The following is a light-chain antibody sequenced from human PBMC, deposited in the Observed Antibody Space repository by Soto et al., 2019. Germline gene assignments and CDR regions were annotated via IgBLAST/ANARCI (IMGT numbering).Light chain of an antibody. CDR1: SSDVGGYNY. CDR3: TSYAGSNNFV. CDR2: EVN. J-gene: IGLJ2*01. Sequence: QSALTQPPSASGSPGQSVTISCTGTSSDVGGYNYVSWYQQHPGKAPKDMIYEVNKRPSGVPDRFSGSKSGNTDSLTVSGLQAEDEADYYCTSYAGSNNFVFGGGTKLTVL. V-gene: IGLV2-8*01.